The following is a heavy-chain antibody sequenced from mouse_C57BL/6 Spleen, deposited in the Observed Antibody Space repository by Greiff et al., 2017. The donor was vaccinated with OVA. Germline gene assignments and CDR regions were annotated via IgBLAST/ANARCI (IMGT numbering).Heavy chain of an antibody. CDR1: GYAFSSYW. V-gene: IGHV1-80*01. Sequence: QVQLQQSGAELVKPGASVKISCKASGYAFSSYWMNWVKQRPGKGLEWIGQIYPGDGDTNYNGKFKGKATLTADKSSSTAYMQLSSLTSEDSAVYFCAREDYYGNPGGFAYRGQGTLVTVSA. D-gene: IGHD2-1*01. J-gene: IGHJ3*01. CDR2: IYPGDGDT. CDR3: AREDYYGNPGGFAY.